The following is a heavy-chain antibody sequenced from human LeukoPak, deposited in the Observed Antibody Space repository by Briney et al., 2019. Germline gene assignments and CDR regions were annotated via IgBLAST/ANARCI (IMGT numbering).Heavy chain of an antibody. Sequence: GGSLRLSCATPGGTFSSYSLNWVRQAPGKGLEWVSYISSSSRTKYYADSVKGRFIISRDNANNSLYLQMNSLRAEDTALYYCASQSSGSSTRAPEIWGQGTLVTVSS. CDR1: GGTFSSYS. CDR3: ASQSSGSSTRAPEI. D-gene: IGHD1-26*01. J-gene: IGHJ4*02. V-gene: IGHV3-48*04. CDR2: ISSSSRTK.